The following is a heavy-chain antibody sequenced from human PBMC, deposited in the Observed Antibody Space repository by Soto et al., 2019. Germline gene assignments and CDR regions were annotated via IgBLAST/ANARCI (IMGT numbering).Heavy chain of an antibody. CDR2: ISANNGNR. V-gene: IGHV1-18*01. D-gene: IGHD4-17*01. CDR1: GYIFTNHG. Sequence: QVQLVQSGAEVKKPGASVKVSCKASGYIFTNHGISWVRQAPGQWLEWMGWISANNGNRNFAQNFQGRVPMTTDTSTSTAYMELRSLTSDDKAIYYCARDDYGDPFFDYWGQGTLVTVSS. J-gene: IGHJ4*02. CDR3: ARDDYGDPFFDY.